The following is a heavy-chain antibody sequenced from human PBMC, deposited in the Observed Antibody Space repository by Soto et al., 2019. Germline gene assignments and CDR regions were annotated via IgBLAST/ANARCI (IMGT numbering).Heavy chain of an antibody. Sequence: QVQLVQSGAEVKKPGSSVKVSCKASGDTFRTYSINWVRQAPGQGLEWMGRIIPILDIADYAQKFQGRVTITADKSTNTANMEVSSLRSEDTAVYYWAREECRSTSGYYYFDYWGQGTLVTVSS. CDR2: IIPILDIA. CDR3: AREECRSTSGYYYFDY. CDR1: GDTFRTYS. V-gene: IGHV1-69*08. D-gene: IGHD2-2*01. J-gene: IGHJ4*02.